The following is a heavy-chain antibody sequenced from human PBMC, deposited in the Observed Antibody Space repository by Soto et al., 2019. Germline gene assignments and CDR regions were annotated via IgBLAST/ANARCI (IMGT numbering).Heavy chain of an antibody. D-gene: IGHD3-3*01. Sequence: GGSLRLSCGASGFTFSSYEMNWVRQAPGKGMEWVSYISSSGSTIYYADSVKGRFTISRDNVNTSLYLQMNSLRAEDTAVYYCARVAPSVYLPGRIDVWGQGPTVTVS. CDR2: ISSSGSTI. V-gene: IGHV3-48*03. CDR1: GFTFSSYE. J-gene: IGHJ6*01. CDR3: ARVAPSVYLPGRIDV.